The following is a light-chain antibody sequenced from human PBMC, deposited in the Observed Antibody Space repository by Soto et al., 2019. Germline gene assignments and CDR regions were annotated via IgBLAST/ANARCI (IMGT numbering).Light chain of an antibody. CDR2: EVR. CDR3: GSDASASLI. Sequence: QSALTQPASVSGSPGQSITISCTGTSSDLGAYDYVSWYQQYPGKVPTLRIYEVRFRPSGVSNRFSGSKSGNTASLTISGLQTEDEADYYCGSDASASLIFGGGTTLTVL. J-gene: IGLJ2*01. CDR1: SSDLGAYDY. V-gene: IGLV2-14*01.